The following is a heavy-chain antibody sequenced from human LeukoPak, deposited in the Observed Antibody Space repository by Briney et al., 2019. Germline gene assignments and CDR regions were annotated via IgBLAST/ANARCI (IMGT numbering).Heavy chain of an antibody. D-gene: IGHD3-22*01. CDR1: GGSVSSNNW. Sequence: PSETLSLTCTVSGGSVSSNNWWSWVRQPPGKGLEWIGEVLHSGSTNSNPSLKSRVTVSIDKSKNQYSLKLTSVTAADTAVYYCATYYDSIGYRFDYWGQGTLVTVSS. CDR2: VLHSGST. CDR3: ATYYDSIGYRFDY. V-gene: IGHV4-4*02. J-gene: IGHJ4*01.